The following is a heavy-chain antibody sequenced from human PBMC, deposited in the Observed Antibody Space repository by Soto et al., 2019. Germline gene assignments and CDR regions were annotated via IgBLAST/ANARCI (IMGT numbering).Heavy chain of an antibody. CDR1: GFTFSSYA. CDR2: ISYDGSNK. D-gene: IGHD2-2*01. V-gene: IGHV3-30-3*01. J-gene: IGHJ5*02. CDR3: ATIDIVVVPAAPDNWFDP. Sequence: PGGSLRLSCAASGFTFSSYAMHWVRQAPGKGLEWVAVISYDGSNKYYADSVKGRFTISRDNSKNTLYLQMNSLRAEDTAVYYCATIDIVVVPAAPDNWFDPWGQGTLVTVSS.